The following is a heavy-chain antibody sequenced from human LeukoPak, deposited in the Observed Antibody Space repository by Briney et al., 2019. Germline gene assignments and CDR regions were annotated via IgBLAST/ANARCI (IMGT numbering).Heavy chain of an antibody. CDR1: GGSISSGDYY. Sequence: PSQTLSLTCTVSGGSISSGDYYWSWIRQPPGKGLEWIGYIYYSGSTYYNPSLKSRVTISVDTSKNQFSLKLSSVTAADTAVYYCARWGTMVRGVHRAHFDYWGQGTLVTVS. D-gene: IGHD3-10*01. J-gene: IGHJ4*02. V-gene: IGHV4-30-4*01. CDR2: IYYSGST. CDR3: ARWGTMVRGVHRAHFDY.